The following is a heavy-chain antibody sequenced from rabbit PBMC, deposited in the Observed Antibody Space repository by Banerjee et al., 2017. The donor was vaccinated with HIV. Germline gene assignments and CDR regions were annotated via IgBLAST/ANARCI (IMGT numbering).Heavy chain of an antibody. CDR2: ISTGSGST. CDR1: GIDFSIYG. CDR3: ARGFGADGSYFGL. D-gene: IGHD8-1*01. V-gene: IGHV1S45*01. J-gene: IGHJ3*01. Sequence: QEQLVESGGGLVTLGGSLKLSCKASGIDFSIYGISWVRQAPGKGLEWIGCISTGSGSTYYASWAKGRFTISKTSSTTVTLQLNSLTAADTATYFCARGFGADGSYFGLWGQGTLVTDS.